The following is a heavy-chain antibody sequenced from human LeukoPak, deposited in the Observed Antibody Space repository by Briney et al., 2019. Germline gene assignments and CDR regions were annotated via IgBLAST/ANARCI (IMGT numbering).Heavy chain of an antibody. CDR1: GGSISSSSYY. CDR3: ARGRYDYVWGSYRHIAYYFDY. V-gene: IGHV4-39*07. D-gene: IGHD3-16*02. Sequence: SSETLSLTCTVSGGSISSSSYYWGWIRQPPGKGLEWIGEINHSGSTNYNPSLKSRVTISVDTSKNQFSLKLSSVTAADTAVYYCARGRYDYVWGSYRHIAYYFDYWGQGTLVTVSS. J-gene: IGHJ4*02. CDR2: INHSGST.